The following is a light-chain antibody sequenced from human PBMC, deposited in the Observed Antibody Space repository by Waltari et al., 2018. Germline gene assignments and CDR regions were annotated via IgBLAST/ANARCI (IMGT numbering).Light chain of an antibody. CDR3: QQTYRTPYYT. CDR1: QSISTY. CDR2: GAS. J-gene: IGKJ2*01. Sequence: DIQMTQSPSSLSASVGDRVTITCRASQSISTYLNWYQQRPGRAPKLLIYGASTLQSGVPSRFSGSSSGADFTLTISSLQPEDFATYYCQQTYRTPYYTFGQGTNLEIK. V-gene: IGKV1-39*01.